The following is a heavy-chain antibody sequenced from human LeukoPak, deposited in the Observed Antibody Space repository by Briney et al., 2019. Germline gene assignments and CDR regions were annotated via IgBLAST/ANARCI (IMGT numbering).Heavy chain of an antibody. CDR3: ARDGKGIYFDY. CDR1: GFTVSSYA. J-gene: IGHJ4*02. V-gene: IGHV3-64*01. D-gene: IGHD1-26*01. Sequence: PGGSLRLSCAASGFTVSSYAMSWVRQAPGKGLEYVSVISSNGRSTYYANSVKGRFTISRDNSKNTLYLQMGSLRAEDMAVYYCARDGKGIYFDYWGQGTLVTVSS. CDR2: ISSNGRST.